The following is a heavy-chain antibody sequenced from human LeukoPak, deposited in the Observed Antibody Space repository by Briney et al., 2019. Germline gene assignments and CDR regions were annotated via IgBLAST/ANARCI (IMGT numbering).Heavy chain of an antibody. CDR3: AREGDYGDYSKRFYYMDV. CDR2: IYTSENT. Sequence: SETLSLTCTVSGGYIGSYYWSWIRQPAGKGLEWIGRIYTSENTDYNPSLKCRDTMSVDMSKRLLSLRLTSVPAAHTAVYYCAREGDYGDYSKRFYYMDVWGKGTTVTVSS. D-gene: IGHD4-17*01. V-gene: IGHV4-4*07. CDR1: GGYIGSYY. J-gene: IGHJ6*03.